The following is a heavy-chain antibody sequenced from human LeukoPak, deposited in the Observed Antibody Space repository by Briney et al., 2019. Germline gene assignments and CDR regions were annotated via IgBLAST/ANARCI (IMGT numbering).Heavy chain of an antibody. CDR2: IGSSGTTR. D-gene: IGHD6-19*01. V-gene: IGHV3-48*03. J-gene: IGHJ4*02. CDR3: AVLAVGSDFDY. CDR1: GFPFIIYE. Sequence: GGSLRLSCAVSGFPFIIYEMNWVRQAPGKGLEWVSNIGSSGTTRYYADSVKGRFSISRDNAKNSLYLQMNSLRVEDTGVYYCAVLAVGSDFDYWGQGALVTVSS.